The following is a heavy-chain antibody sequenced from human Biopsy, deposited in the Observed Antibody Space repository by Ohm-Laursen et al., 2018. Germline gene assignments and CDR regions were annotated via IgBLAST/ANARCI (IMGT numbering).Heavy chain of an antibody. CDR3: VHRRMTPSEFDY. CDR1: GFSLTSRGEG. V-gene: IGHV2-5*02. Sequence: TQTLTLTCAFSGFSLTSRGEGVGWLRQPPGKAPEWLALIYWDDDKFYNPSLESRPTITKDTSKNQVLLIMTNMDPVDTATYFCVHRRMTPSEFDYWGQGTLVTVSS. CDR2: IYWDDDK. J-gene: IGHJ4*02.